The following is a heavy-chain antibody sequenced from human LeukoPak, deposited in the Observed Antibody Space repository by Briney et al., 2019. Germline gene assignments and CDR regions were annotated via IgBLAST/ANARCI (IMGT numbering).Heavy chain of an antibody. CDR1: GFTFKNYA. Sequence: GGSLRLSCAVSGFTFKNYAVMWVRQAQGQGLEWVSDITGGGRTYYADSGKGRFTISRDNSKNTLYLQMNRLRAEDTARYFCARDPNGDYIGAFDFLGQGTVVTVSS. D-gene: IGHD4-17*01. J-gene: IGHJ3*01. CDR2: ITGGGRT. CDR3: ARDPNGDYIGAFDF. V-gene: IGHV3-23*01.